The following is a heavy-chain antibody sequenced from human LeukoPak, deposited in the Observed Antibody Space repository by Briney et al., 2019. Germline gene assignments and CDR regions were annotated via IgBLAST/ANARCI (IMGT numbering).Heavy chain of an antibody. CDR1: GFSLSTSGMS. CDR2: IEWDDEK. Sequence: SGPALVKPTQTLTLTCTFSGFSLSTSGMSVSWIRQPPGKALEWLALIEWDDEKYYSTSLKTRLTISEDTSKNQVVLTMTNMDPMDTATYYCARLSYGSKSPLDYWGQGTLVTVSS. V-gene: IGHV2-70*01. D-gene: IGHD3-10*01. CDR3: ARLSYGSKSPLDY. J-gene: IGHJ4*02.